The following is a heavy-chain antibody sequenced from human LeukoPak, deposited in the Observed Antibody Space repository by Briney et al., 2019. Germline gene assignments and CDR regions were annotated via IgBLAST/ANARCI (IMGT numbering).Heavy chain of an antibody. CDR3: ARADDYGDYVSPFDY. D-gene: IGHD4-17*01. V-gene: IGHV3-30*02. CDR2: IRYDGSNK. CDR1: GFTFSSYG. J-gene: IGHJ4*02. Sequence: GGSLRLSCAASGFTFSSYGMHWVRQAPGKGLEWVAFIRYDGSNKYYADSVKGRFTISRDNSKNTLYLQMNSLRAEDTAVYYCARADDYGDYVSPFDYWGQGTLVTVSS.